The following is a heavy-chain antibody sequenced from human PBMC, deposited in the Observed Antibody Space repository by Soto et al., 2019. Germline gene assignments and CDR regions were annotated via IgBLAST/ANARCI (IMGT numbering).Heavy chain of an antibody. CDR2: INHSGST. CDR3: ASSYRIYCSGGSCSSHKTDY. Sequence: SETLSLTCAVYGGSFSGYYWSWIRQPPGKGLEWIGEINHSGSTNYNPSLKSRVTISVDTSKNQFSLKLSSVTAADTAVYYCASSYRIYCSGGSCSSHKTDYWGQGTLVTVSS. J-gene: IGHJ4*02. D-gene: IGHD2-15*01. V-gene: IGHV4-34*01. CDR1: GGSFSGYY.